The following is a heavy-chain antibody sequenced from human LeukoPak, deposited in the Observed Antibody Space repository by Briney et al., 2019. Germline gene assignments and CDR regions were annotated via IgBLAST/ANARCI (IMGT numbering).Heavy chain of an antibody. J-gene: IGHJ4*02. CDR1: GFTFSNYW. D-gene: IGHD6-13*01. V-gene: IGHV3-7*01. CDR3: ASGRQLGY. CDR2: IKEDGSEK. Sequence: PGGSLSLSCAASGFTFSNYWMSWVRQAPGKGLEWVANIKEDGSEKYYVDSVKGRFTISRDNARYSLYLQMNSPRAEDTAVYYCASGRQLGYWGQGTLVTVSS.